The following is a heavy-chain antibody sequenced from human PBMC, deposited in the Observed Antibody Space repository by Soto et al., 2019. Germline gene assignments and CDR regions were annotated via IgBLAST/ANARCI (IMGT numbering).Heavy chain of an antibody. D-gene: IGHD3-22*01. CDR3: ARVPNDRMGWFDP. CDR2: ISAYNGNT. V-gene: IGHV1-18*01. J-gene: IGHJ5*02. Sequence: QVQLVQSGVEVKKPGASVKVSCKASGYTFTSYGISWVRQAPGQGLEWMAWISAYNGNTKYAQKVQGRVTMTTDTSTSTAYMELRSRRSDDTAVYYWARVPNDRMGWFDPWGQGTLVTVSS. CDR1: GYTFTSYG.